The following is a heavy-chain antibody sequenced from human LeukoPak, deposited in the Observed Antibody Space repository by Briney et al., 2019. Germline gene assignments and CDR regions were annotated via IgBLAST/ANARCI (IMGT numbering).Heavy chain of an antibody. D-gene: IGHD3-16*01. J-gene: IGHJ4*02. Sequence: ESGPTLVKPTQTLTLTCTFSGFSLSTSGVGVGWIRQPPGKALEWLALIYWDDDKRYSPSLKSRLTITKGTSKNQVVLTMTNMDPVDTATYYCAHVNYDYVWGSYSLFDYWGQGTLVTVSS. CDR2: IYWDDDK. CDR1: GFSLSTSGVG. V-gene: IGHV2-5*02. CDR3: AHVNYDYVWGSYSLFDY.